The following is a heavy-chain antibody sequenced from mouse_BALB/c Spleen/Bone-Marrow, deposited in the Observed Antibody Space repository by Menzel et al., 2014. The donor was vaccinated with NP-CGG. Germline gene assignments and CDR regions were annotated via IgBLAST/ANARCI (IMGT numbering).Heavy chain of an antibody. CDR1: GFTFSNYW. V-gene: IGHV6-6*02. Sequence: DVMLVESGGGLVQPGGSMKLSCVASGFTFSNYWMNWVRQSPEKGLEWVAEIRLKSNNYATHYAESVKGRFTISRDDSKSSVYLQMNNLRAEDTGIYYCTRRGLRKYYFDYWGQGTTLTVSS. J-gene: IGHJ2*01. D-gene: IGHD1-1*01. CDR2: IRLKSNNYAT. CDR3: TRRGLRKYYFDY.